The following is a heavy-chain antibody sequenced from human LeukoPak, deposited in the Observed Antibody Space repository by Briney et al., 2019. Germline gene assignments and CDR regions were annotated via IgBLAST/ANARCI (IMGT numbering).Heavy chain of an antibody. D-gene: IGHD6-13*01. CDR3: ARGQNLHVLAAAPNWFDP. CDR2: INHSGST. J-gene: IGHJ5*02. Sequence: PSETLSLTCAVYGGSFSGYYWSWIRQPPGKGLEWIGEINHSGSTNYNPSLKSRVTISVDTSKNQFSLKLSSVTAADTAVYYCARGQNLHVLAAAPNWFDPWGQGTLVTVSS. V-gene: IGHV4-34*01. CDR1: GGSFSGYY.